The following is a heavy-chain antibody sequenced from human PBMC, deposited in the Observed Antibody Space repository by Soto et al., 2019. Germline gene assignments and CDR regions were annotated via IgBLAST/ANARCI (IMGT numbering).Heavy chain of an antibody. D-gene: IGHD6-19*01. CDR2: ISGRGGST. CDR3: AKGVNIAVADLYYYYGMDV. V-gene: IGHV3-23*01. Sequence: GGSLRLSCAASGFTFSSYAMSWVRQAPGKGLEWVSAISGRGGSTYYADSVKGRFTISRDNSKNTLYLQMNSLGAEDTAVYYCAKGVNIAVADLYYYYGMDVWGQGTTVTVSS. CDR1: GFTFSSYA. J-gene: IGHJ6*02.